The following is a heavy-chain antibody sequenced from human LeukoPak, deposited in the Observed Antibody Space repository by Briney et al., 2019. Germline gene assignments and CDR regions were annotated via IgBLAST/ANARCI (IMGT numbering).Heavy chain of an antibody. V-gene: IGHV4-38-2*02. J-gene: IGHJ4*02. D-gene: IGHD3-10*01. Sequence: SETLSLTCTVSGYSISSGYYWGWIRQPPGKGLEWIGSIYHSGSTYYNPSLKSRVTISVDTSKNQFSLKLSSVTAADTAVYYCASYGSGSYPPYWGQGTLVTVSS. CDR3: ASYGSGSYPPY. CDR2: IYHSGST. CDR1: GYSISSGYY.